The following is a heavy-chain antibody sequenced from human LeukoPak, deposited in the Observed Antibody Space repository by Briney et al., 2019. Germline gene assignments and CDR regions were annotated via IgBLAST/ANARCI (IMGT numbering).Heavy chain of an antibody. D-gene: IGHD3-3*01. CDR1: GFTFSSYA. V-gene: IGHV3-30-3*01. CDR3: ASDIDFWSGYYDDY. Sequence: HPGGSLRLSCAASGFTFSSYAMHWVRQAPGKGLEWVAVISYDGTNKYYADSVKGRFTISRDNSKNTLYLQMNSLRAEDTAVYYCASDIDFWSGYYDDYWGQGTLVTVSS. CDR2: ISYDGTNK. J-gene: IGHJ4*02.